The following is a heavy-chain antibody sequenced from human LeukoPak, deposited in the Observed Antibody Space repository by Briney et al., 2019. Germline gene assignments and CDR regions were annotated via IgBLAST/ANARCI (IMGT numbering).Heavy chain of an antibody. Sequence: GGTLRLSCAASEFTFSSYWMKWVRQAPGKGLEWVASINEDGSDKYYVDSVKGRFSISRDNAKNSLFLQMNSLRTEDTAVYYCARGGRFNFDYWGQGALVSVSS. V-gene: IGHV3-7*01. CDR3: ARGGRFNFDY. J-gene: IGHJ4*02. CDR1: EFTFSSYW. CDR2: INEDGSDK.